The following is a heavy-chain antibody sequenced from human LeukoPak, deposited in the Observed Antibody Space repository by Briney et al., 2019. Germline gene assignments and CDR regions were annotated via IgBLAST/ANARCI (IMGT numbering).Heavy chain of an antibody. CDR1: GGSIRSSSYY. CDR3: ARLHYGGNYGYYYYYMDV. Sequence: SETLSLTCTVSGGSIRSSSYYWGWIRQPPGKGLEWIGSIYYTGSTYYNPSLKSRVTISVDTSKNQFSLKLSSVTAADTAVYYCARLHYGGNYGYYYYYMDVWGKGTTVTVSS. D-gene: IGHD4-23*01. V-gene: IGHV4-39*01. CDR2: IYYTGST. J-gene: IGHJ6*03.